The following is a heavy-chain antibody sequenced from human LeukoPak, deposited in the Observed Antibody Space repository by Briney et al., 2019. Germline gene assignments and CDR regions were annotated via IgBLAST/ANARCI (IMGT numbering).Heavy chain of an antibody. CDR3: ARKTAQQLVFFDY. CDR2: MNPNSGKT. V-gene: IGHV1-8*01. D-gene: IGHD6-13*01. J-gene: IGHJ4*02. Sequence: GASVKVSCKASGYTFTSYDINWVRQATGQGLEWMGWMNPNSGKTGYAQKFRGRVTMTRNTSICTAYMELSSLRSEDTAVYDCARKTAQQLVFFDYWGQGTLVTVYS. CDR1: GYTFTSYD.